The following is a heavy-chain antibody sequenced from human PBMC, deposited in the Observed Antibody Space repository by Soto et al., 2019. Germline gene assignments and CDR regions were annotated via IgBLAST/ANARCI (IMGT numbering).Heavy chain of an antibody. CDR1: GGSISSYY. CDR3: ARHASYSSPRWYYFDY. J-gene: IGHJ4*02. D-gene: IGHD6-13*01. CDR2: IYYSGST. Sequence: SETLSLTCTVSGGSISSYYWSWIRQPPGKGLEWIGYIYYSGSTNYNPSLKSRVTISVDTSKNQFSLKLSSVTAADTAVYYCARHASYSSPRWYYFDYWGQGTLVTVSS. V-gene: IGHV4-59*08.